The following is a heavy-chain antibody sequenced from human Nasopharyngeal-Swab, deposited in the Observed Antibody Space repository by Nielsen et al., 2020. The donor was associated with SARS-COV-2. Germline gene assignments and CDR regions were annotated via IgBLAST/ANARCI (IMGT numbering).Heavy chain of an antibody. D-gene: IGHD6-13*01. CDR1: GYTLTELS. CDR3: AFRWWRSSWYGDY. Sequence: ASVKVSCKVSGYTLTELSMHWVRPAPGKGLEWMGGFDPEDGETIYAQKFQGRVTMTEDTSTDTAYMELSSLRSEDTAVYYCAFRWWRSSWYGDYWGQGTLVTVSS. V-gene: IGHV1-24*01. CDR2: FDPEDGET. J-gene: IGHJ4*02.